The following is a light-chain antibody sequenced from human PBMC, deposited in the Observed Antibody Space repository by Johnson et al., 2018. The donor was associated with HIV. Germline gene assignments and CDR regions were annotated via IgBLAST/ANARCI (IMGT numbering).Light chain of an antibody. CDR3: GTWDISLSAGGV. CDR2: ENN. CDR1: SSNIGNNY. Sequence: QSVLTQPPSVSAAPGQKVTISCSGSSSNIGNNYVSWYQQLPGTAPKVLIYENNKRPSGIPDRFSGSKSGTSATLGITGLPTGDEADYYCGTWDISLSAGGVFGPGTKVTVL. V-gene: IGLV1-51*02. J-gene: IGLJ1*01.